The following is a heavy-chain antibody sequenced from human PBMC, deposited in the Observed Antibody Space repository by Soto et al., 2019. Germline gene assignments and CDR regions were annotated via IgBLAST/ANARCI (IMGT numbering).Heavy chain of an antibody. Sequence: SETLSLTCDVYGGSFSDYIWTWIRKTPGKGLQWIGQINHSGSANYNPSLKSRVTISVHTSSSQFSLELSSVTAADTAVYYCARGLISGSHYSGGWYYFDSWGQGTQVTVSS. CDR2: INHSGSA. CDR3: ARGLISGSHYSGGWYYFDS. CDR1: GGSFSDYI. J-gene: IGHJ4*02. D-gene: IGHD1-26*01. V-gene: IGHV4-34*01.